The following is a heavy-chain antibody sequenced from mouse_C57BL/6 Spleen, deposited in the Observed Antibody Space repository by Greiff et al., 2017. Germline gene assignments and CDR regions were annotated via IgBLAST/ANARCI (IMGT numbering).Heavy chain of an antibody. CDR2: INPSSGYT. V-gene: IGHV1-7*01. CDR3: ASLNWDWYFDG. D-gene: IGHD4-1*02. J-gene: IGHJ1*03. CDR1: GYTFTSYW. Sequence: QVQLQQSGAELAKPGASVKLSCKASGYTFTSYWMHWVKQRPGQGLEWIGYINPSSGYTKYNQKFKDKATLTADKSSSTAYMQLSSLAYEDSAVVYCASLNWDWYFDGWGTGTTVTVSS.